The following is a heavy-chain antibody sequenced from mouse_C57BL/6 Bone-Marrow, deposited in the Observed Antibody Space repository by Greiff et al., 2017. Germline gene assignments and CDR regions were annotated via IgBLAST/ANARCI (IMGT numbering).Heavy chain of an antibody. D-gene: IGHD1-1*01. V-gene: IGHV1-26*01. CDR2: INPNNGGT. CDR1: GYTFTDYY. Sequence: EVQLQQSGPELVKPGASVKISCKASGYTFTDYYMNWVKQSHGKSLEWIGDINPNNGGTSYNQKFKGKATLTVDKSSSTAYMGLRSLTSEDSAVYYCARWGTTVLDYFDYWGQGTTLTVSS. J-gene: IGHJ2*01. CDR3: ARWGTTVLDYFDY.